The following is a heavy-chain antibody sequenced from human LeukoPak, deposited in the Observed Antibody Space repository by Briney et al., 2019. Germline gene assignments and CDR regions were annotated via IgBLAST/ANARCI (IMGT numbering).Heavy chain of an antibody. CDR3: ARRAGAYSHPYDY. J-gene: IGHJ4*02. CDR2: INPNSGDT. CDR1: GYTFTGYY. V-gene: IGHV1-2*02. Sequence: ASVKVSCKASGYTFTGYYMHWVRQAPGQGLEWMGWINPNSGDTNYAQKFQGRVTMTRDTSISTAYMELNRLRSDDTAVYYCARRAGAYSHPYDYWGQGTLVTVSS. D-gene: IGHD4/OR15-4a*01.